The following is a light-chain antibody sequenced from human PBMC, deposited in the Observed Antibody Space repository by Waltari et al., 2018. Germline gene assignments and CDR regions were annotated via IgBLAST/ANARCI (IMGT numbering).Light chain of an antibody. J-gene: IGLJ3*02. CDR3: CSFTRSSTWV. Sequence: QSALTQPASVSGSPGQSITSSCTGSSSDVGGYNYVSWYQQHPGKAPKLMIFDVNNRASVVSNRFSGSKSGNTASLTISELQVEDEAEYYCCSFTRSSTWVFGGGTKLTVL. V-gene: IGLV2-14*03. CDR1: SSDVGGYNY. CDR2: DVN.